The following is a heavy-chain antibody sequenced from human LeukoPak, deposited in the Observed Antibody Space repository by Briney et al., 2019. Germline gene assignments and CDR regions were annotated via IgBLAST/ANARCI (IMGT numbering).Heavy chain of an antibody. Sequence: GGSLRLSCAASGFTFSSYGMHWVRQAPGKGLEWVAVISYDGSNKYYADSVEGRFTISRDNSKNTLYLQMNSLRAEDTAVYYCAKDQLASNFYFDYWGQGTLVAVSS. CDR1: GFTFSSYG. D-gene: IGHD1-1*01. V-gene: IGHV3-30*18. J-gene: IGHJ4*02. CDR3: AKDQLASNFYFDY. CDR2: ISYDGSNK.